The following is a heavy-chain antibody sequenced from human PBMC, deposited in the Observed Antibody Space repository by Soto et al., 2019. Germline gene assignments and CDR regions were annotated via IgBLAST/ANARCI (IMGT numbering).Heavy chain of an antibody. CDR1: GGSISSSNW. D-gene: IGHD3-10*01. Sequence: PSETLSLTCAVSGGSISSSNWWSWVRQPPGKGLEWIGEIYHSGSTNYNPSLKSRVTISVDKSKNQFSLKLSSVTAADTAVYYCARDRGYRSGSYYKDYYYGMDVWGQGTTVTVSS. CDR3: ARDRGYRSGSYYKDYYYGMDV. CDR2: IYHSGST. J-gene: IGHJ6*02. V-gene: IGHV4-4*02.